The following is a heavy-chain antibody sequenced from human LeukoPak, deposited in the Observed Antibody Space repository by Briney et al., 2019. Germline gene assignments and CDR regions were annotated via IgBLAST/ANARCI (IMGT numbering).Heavy chain of an antibody. CDR3: AAMVRVRRYYFDY. Sequence: SETLSLTCAVYGGSFSGYYWSWIRQPPGKGLEWIGEINHSGSTNYNPSLKSRVTISVDTSKNQFSLKLSSVTAADTAVYYCAAMVRVRRYYFDYWGQGTLVTVSS. CDR1: GGSFSGYY. V-gene: IGHV4-34*01. CDR2: INHSGST. D-gene: IGHD3-10*01. J-gene: IGHJ4*02.